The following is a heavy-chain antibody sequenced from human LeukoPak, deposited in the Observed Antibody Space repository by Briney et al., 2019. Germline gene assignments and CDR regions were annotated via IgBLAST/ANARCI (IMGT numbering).Heavy chain of an antibody. CDR3: AKDSGGTYFYYYYYMDV. CDR1: GFTVSSNY. D-gene: IGHD1-26*01. J-gene: IGHJ6*03. V-gene: IGHV3-23*01. CDR2: ISAGGATI. Sequence: GGSLRLSCAASGFTVSSNYMSWVRQAPGKGLEWVSAISAGGATIYYADSVKGRFTISRDNSKNTLYLQINSLRAEDTAVYYCAKDSGGTYFYYYYYMDVWGKGTTVTVSS.